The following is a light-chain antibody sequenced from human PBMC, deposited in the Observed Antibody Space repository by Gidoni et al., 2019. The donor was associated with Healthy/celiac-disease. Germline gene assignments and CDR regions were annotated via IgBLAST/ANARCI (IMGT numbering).Light chain of an antibody. Sequence: IQLTQSPSSLFASVGDRVTLTCRASQGISSYLAWYQQKPGKAPKLLIYAASTLQSGVPARFSGSGSGTDFTLTINSLQPEDFATYYCQQLNSYPRTFGQGTRVEIK. CDR2: AAS. CDR3: QQLNSYPRT. J-gene: IGKJ1*01. V-gene: IGKV1-9*01. CDR1: QGISSY.